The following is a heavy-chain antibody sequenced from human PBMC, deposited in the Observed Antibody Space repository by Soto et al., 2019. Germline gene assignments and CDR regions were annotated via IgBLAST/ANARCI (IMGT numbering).Heavy chain of an antibody. V-gene: IGHV3-11*05. CDR1: GFTFSDYY. Sequence: QVQLVESGGGLVKPGGSLRLSCAASGFTFSDYYMSWIRQAPGKGLEWVSYISSSSSYTNYADSVKGRFTISRDNAKNSLYRQMNSLRAEDSAVYYCARPSSFFDSYYFAYWGQGTPVTVSS. CDR3: ARPSSFFDSYYFAY. J-gene: IGHJ4*02. D-gene: IGHD3-9*01. CDR2: ISSSSSYT.